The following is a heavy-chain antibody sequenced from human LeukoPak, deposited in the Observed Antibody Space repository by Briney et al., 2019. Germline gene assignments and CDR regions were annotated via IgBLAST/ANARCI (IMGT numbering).Heavy chain of an antibody. J-gene: IGHJ4*02. V-gene: IGHV4-31*03. Sequence: SQTLSLTCTVSGGSISSGGYYWSWIRQHPAKGLEWVGYIYYSGSTYYNPSLKSRVTISVDTSKNQFSLKLSSVTAADTAVYYCARSSSGWYSSDYWGQGTLVTVSS. D-gene: IGHD6-19*01. CDR2: IYYSGST. CDR3: ARSSSGWYSSDY. CDR1: GGSISSGGYY.